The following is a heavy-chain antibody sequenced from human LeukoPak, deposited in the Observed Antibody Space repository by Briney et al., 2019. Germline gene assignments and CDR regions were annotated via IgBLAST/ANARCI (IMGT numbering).Heavy chain of an antibody. J-gene: IGHJ4*02. CDR1: GFNFSTYA. CDR3: ARESREYYFESSGYYY. Sequence: GGSLRLSCAASGFNFSTYAMNWVRQAPGKGLEWVSSISSRSSFIYYADSVKGRFTISRDNAKNTLYLQMNSLRAEDTAVYYCARESREYYFESSGYYYSGQGTLVTVSS. CDR2: ISSRSSFI. D-gene: IGHD3-22*01. V-gene: IGHV3-21*01.